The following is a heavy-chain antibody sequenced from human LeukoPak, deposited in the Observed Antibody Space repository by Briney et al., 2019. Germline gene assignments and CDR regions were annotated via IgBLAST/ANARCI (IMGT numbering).Heavy chain of an antibody. J-gene: IGHJ4*02. Sequence: GESLKISCKCSGYSFTTNWIAWVRQMPGKSLEWMGIIYPSDSDTRYSPSFQGQVTISADKSITTAYLQWSSLKASDTAMYYCAGLYDRYLDSWGQGTLVTVAS. CDR1: GYSFTTNW. V-gene: IGHV5-51*01. CDR3: AGLYDRYLDS. D-gene: IGHD3-16*01. CDR2: IYPSDSDT.